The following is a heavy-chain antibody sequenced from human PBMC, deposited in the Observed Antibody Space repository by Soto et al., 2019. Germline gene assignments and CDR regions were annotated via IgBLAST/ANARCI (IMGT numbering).Heavy chain of an antibody. CDR3: ARYQLPLSNWFDP. J-gene: IGHJ5*02. V-gene: IGHV4-59*08. Sequence: PSETLSLTCTVSGGSISSYYWSWIRQPPGKGLEWIGYIYYSGSTNYNPSLKSRVTISVDTSKNQFSLKLSSVTAADTAVYYCARYQLPLSNWFDPWGQGTLVTVSS. CDR2: IYYSGST. D-gene: IGHD2-2*01. CDR1: GGSISSYY.